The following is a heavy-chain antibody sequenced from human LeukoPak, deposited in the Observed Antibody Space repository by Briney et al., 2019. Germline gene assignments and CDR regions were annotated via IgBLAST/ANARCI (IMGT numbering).Heavy chain of an antibody. CDR1: GGSFSGYY. J-gene: IGHJ5*02. D-gene: IGHD1-1*01. V-gene: IGHV4-34*01. CDR2: INHSGST. Sequence: SETLSLTCAVYGGSFSGYYWSWIRQPPGKGLEWIGEINHSGSTNYNPSLKSRVTISVDTSKNQFSLKLSSVTAADTAVYYCARAGGTGRPFDPWGQRTLVTVSS. CDR3: ARAGGTGRPFDP.